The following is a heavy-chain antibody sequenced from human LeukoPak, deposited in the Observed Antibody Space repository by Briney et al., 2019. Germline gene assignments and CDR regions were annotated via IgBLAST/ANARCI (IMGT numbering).Heavy chain of an antibody. V-gene: IGHV4-59*01. J-gene: IGHJ4*02. CDR2: IYYSGST. D-gene: IGHD3-10*01. Sequence: SETLSLTCTVAGGSISSYYWSWIRQAPGKGLEWIGYIYYSGSTNYNPSLKSRVTISVDTSKNQFSLKLSSVTAADTAVYYCARVDTMVRGVLNWGQGTLVTVSS. CDR1: GGSISSYY. CDR3: ARVDTMVRGVLN.